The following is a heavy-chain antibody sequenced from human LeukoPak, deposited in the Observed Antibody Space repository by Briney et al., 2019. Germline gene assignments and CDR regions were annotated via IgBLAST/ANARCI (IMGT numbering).Heavy chain of an antibody. CDR2: IIPIFGTA. CDR1: GGTFSSYA. V-gene: IGHV1-69*13. D-gene: IGHD3-3*01. CDR3: ARDTRVVPDLSGVVTPGSSEVPAGNFDY. Sequence: ASVKVSCKASGGTFSSYAISWVRQAPGQGLEWMGGIIPIFGTANYAQKFQGRVTITADESTSTAYMELSSLRSEDTAVYYCARDTRVVPDLSGVVTPGSSEVPAGNFDYWGQGTLVTVSS. J-gene: IGHJ4*02.